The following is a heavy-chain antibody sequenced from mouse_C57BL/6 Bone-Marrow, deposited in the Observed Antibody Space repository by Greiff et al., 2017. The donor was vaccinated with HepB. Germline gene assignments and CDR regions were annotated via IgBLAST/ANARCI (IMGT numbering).Heavy chain of an antibody. V-gene: IGHV1-62-2*01. CDR1: GYTFTEYT. CDR2: FYPGSGSI. J-gene: IGHJ4*01. CDR3: ARHEGRVEYYGSSHYYAMDY. Sequence: QVHVKQSGAELVKPGASVKLSCKASGYTFTEYTIHWVKQRSGQGLEWIGWFYPGSGSIKYNEKFKDKATLTVDKSSSTAYMELSSLTSEDSAVYVCARHEGRVEYYGSSHYYAMDYWGQGTSVTVSS. D-gene: IGHD1-1*01.